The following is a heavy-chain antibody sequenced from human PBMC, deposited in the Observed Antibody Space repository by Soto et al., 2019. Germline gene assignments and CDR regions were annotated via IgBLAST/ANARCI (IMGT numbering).Heavy chain of an antibody. CDR2: IIPVSGPA. D-gene: IGHD6-19*01. CDR3: AAGIAVAGSDPWTGWFDP. Sequence: SVKVSCKASGGTLNNYVLNWVRQAPGQGLEWMGAIIPVSGPADYAQRFQGRVTITADLSTATVYMELSSLTSDDTAVYYCAAGIAVAGSDPWTGWFDPWGQGTLVTVSS. CDR1: GGTLNNYV. J-gene: IGHJ5*02. V-gene: IGHV1-69*13.